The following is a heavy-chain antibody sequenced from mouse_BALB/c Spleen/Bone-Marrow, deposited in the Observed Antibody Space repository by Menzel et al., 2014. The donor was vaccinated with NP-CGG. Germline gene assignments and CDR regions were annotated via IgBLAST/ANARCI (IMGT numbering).Heavy chain of an antibody. Sequence: QVQLKESGPELVKPGASVKISCKASGYTFTDYYINWVKQKPGQGLEWIGWIYPGSGSTKYNEKFKGKATLTVDTSSSTAYMQPSSLTSEDTAVYFCANLGRYAMDYWGQGTSVTVSS. J-gene: IGHJ4*01. CDR1: GYTFTDYY. CDR3: ANLGRYAMDY. D-gene: IGHD3-1*01. V-gene: IGHV1-84*02. CDR2: IYPGSGST.